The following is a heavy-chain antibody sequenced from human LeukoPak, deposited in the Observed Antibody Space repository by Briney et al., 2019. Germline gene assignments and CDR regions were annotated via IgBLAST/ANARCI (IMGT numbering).Heavy chain of an antibody. CDR3: ARATNYGSGSYYKDYWFDP. CDR1: GFTFSSYD. D-gene: IGHD3-10*01. J-gene: IGHJ5*02. CDR2: IGTAGDT. Sequence: GGSLRLSCAASGFTFSSYDMHWVRQATGKGLEWVSAIGTAGDTYYPGSVKGRFTISRENAKNFLYLQMNSLRAGDTAVYYCARATNYGSGSYYKDYWFDPWGQGTLVTVSS. V-gene: IGHV3-13*01.